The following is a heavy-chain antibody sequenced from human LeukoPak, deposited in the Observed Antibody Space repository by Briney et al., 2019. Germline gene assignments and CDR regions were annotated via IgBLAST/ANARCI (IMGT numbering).Heavy chain of an antibody. D-gene: IGHD3-16*02. CDR2: ISGSGGST. J-gene: IGHJ4*02. CDR3: AKLYDYVWGSYRDGYFDY. CDR1: GFTFSSYA. Sequence: GSLRLSCAASGFTFSSYAMSWVRQAPGKGLEWVSAISGSGGSTYYADSVKGRFTISRDNSKNTLYLQMNSLRAEDTAVYYCAKLYDYVWGSYRDGYFDYWGQGTLVTVSS. V-gene: IGHV3-23*01.